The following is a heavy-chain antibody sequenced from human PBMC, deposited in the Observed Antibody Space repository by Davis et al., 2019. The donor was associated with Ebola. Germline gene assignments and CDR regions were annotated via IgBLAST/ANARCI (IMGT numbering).Heavy chain of an antibody. D-gene: IGHD2-2*01. CDR2: INPNSGGT. Sequence: AASVKVSCKASGYTFTGYYMHWVRQAPGQGLEWMGRINPNSGGTNYAQKFQGRVTMTRDTSISTAYMELSRLRSDDTAVYYCARRYCSSTSCYLPPELRPSYYYYGMDVWGQGTTVTVSS. J-gene: IGHJ6*02. CDR1: GYTFTGYY. CDR3: ARRYCSSTSCYLPPELRPSYYYYGMDV. V-gene: IGHV1-2*06.